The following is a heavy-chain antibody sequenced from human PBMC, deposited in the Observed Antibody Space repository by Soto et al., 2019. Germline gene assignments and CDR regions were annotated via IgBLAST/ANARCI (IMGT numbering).Heavy chain of an antibody. Sequence: SETVSLTCTVSGGSISSGGYYWSWIHQHPGKGLEWIGYIYYSGSTYYNPSLKSRVTISVDTSKNQFSLKLSSVTAADTAVYYCARCRRYYFDYSGQVPPVTVSS. CDR3: ARCRRYYFDY. CDR1: GGSISSGGYY. CDR2: IYYSGST. J-gene: IGHJ4*02. V-gene: IGHV4-31*03.